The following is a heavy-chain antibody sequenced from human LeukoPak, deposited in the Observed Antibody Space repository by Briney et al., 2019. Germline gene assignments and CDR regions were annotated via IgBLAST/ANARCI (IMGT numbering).Heavy chain of an antibody. CDR2: INSDGGGA. V-gene: IGHV3-74*01. CDR1: GITFGNNW. J-gene: IGHJ5*02. Sequence: GGSLRLSCAASGITFGNNWMHWVRQGPGKGLVWISRINSDGGGAIYADSVKGRFTVSRDNAKNTLYLQMNSLRVEDTAVYYCARDVPHNWFDTWGQGTLVTVSS. CDR3: ARDVPHNWFDT.